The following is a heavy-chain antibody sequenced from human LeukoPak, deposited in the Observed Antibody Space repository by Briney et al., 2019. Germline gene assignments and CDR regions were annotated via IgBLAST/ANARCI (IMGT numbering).Heavy chain of an antibody. V-gene: IGHV4-39*01. D-gene: IGHD1-26*01. CDR2: IYYSGST. Sequence: SETLSLTCTVSGGSISSSSYYWGWIRRPPGKGLEWIGSIYYSGSTYYNPSLKSRVTVSVDTSKNQFSLKLSSVTAADTAVYYCARAIVGATVDYWGQGTLVTVSS. J-gene: IGHJ4*02. CDR1: GGSISSSSYY. CDR3: ARAIVGATVDY.